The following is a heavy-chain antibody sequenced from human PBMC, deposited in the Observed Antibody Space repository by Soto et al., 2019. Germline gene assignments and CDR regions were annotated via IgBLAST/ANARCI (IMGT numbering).Heavy chain of an antibody. Sequence: PGESLKISCKGSGYRFSNYWIAWVRQMPGKGLEWMGIIYPGDSDIRYTPSFQGQATIYSPSFEGQVTISVDKSISTAYLQWSSLKASDTAMYYCAINLYGSGSFYTNAPDKFDIWGQGAMVTVSS. CDR3: AINLYGSGSFYTNAPDKFDI. D-gene: IGHD3-10*01. CDR2: IYPGDSDIRYTPSFQGQAT. CDR1: GYRFSNYW. J-gene: IGHJ3*02. V-gene: IGHV5-51*01.